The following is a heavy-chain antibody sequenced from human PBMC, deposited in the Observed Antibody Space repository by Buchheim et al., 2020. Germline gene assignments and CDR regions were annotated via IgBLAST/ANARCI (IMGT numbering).Heavy chain of an antibody. CDR1: GGSISSSSYY. V-gene: IGHV4-39*01. CDR2: IYYSGST. Sequence: QLQLQESGPGLVKPSETLSLTCTVSGGSISSSSYYWGWIRQPPGKGLEWIGSIYYSGSTYYNPSLKSRVTISVDTSKNQFSLKLSSVTAADTAVYYCARRCSGGSCYYAGGDGMDVWGQGTT. CDR3: ARRCSGGSCYYAGGDGMDV. D-gene: IGHD2-15*01. J-gene: IGHJ6*02.